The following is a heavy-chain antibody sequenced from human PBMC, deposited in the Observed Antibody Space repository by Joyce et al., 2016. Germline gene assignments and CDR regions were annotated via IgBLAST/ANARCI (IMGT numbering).Heavy chain of an antibody. V-gene: IGHV3-49*05. J-gene: IGHJ5*02. CDR1: GFIFGDYA. CDR2: IRSKAYGGTT. CDR3: TRIGDCSGGSCYEGWFDP. D-gene: IGHD2-15*01. Sequence: EVQLVESGGGLVKPGRSLRLSCTSSGFIFGDYAMNWFRQAPGKGLDGVGFIRSKAYGGTTDYAASVKGRFTISRDDSKSIAYLQMNSLKTEDTAVYYCTRIGDCSGGSCYEGWFDPWGQGTLVTVSS.